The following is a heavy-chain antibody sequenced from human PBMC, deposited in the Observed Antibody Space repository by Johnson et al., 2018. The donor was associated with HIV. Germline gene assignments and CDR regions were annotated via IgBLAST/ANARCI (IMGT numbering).Heavy chain of an antibody. Sequence: QVQLVESGGGVVQPGGSLRLSCAASGFTFSSYGMHWVRQAPGKGLEWVAFIRYDGSNKYYADSVKGRFTISSDHSKNSLYLQMNSMSAEDTALYYCAKDLDYGGNVDPGAFDIWDQGTMVTVSS. D-gene: IGHD4-23*01. CDR2: IRYDGSNK. CDR1: GFTFSSYG. J-gene: IGHJ3*02. V-gene: IGHV3-30*02. CDR3: AKDLDYGGNVDPGAFDI.